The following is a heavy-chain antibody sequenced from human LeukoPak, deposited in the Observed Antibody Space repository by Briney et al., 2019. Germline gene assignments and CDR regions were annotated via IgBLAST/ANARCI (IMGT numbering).Heavy chain of an antibody. D-gene: IGHD6-19*01. CDR3: AKDIPGYSSGWYVSLPGY. Sequence: GGSLRLSCATSGFSFSTYWMHWVRQAPGKGLEWVSAISGSGGSTYYADSVKGRFTISRDNSKNTLYLQMNSLRAEDTAVYYCAKDIPGYSSGWYVSLPGYWGQGTLVTVSS. CDR2: ISGSGGST. J-gene: IGHJ4*02. V-gene: IGHV3-23*01. CDR1: GFSFSTYW.